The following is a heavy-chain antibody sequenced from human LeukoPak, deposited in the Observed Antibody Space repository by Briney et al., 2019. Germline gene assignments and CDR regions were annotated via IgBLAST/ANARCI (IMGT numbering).Heavy chain of an antibody. CDR1: GFTFSDYA. J-gene: IGHJ4*02. D-gene: IGHD3-3*01. Sequence: GGSLRLSCAASGFTFSDYAVSWVRQAPGKGLEWVSGIHASGYSTDYADSVKGRFTVSRDNYKNILYLQMNSLRAEDTAVYYCVKGPGSDFWSGSYPFDYWGQGTLVTVSS. CDR3: VKGPGSDFWSGSYPFDY. CDR2: IHASGYST. V-gene: IGHV3-23*01.